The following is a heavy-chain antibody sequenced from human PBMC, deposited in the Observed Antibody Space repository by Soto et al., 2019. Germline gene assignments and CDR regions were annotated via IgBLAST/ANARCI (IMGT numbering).Heavy chain of an antibody. D-gene: IGHD3-10*01. CDR2: IYYSGST. V-gene: IGHV4-59*08. CDR1: GGYISSYY. J-gene: IGHJ4*02. CDR3: ARHNYGSGSTYFDY. Sequence: SETLSLTCTVSGGYISSYYWSWIRQPPGKGLEWIGYIYYSGSTNYNPSLKSRVTISVDTSKNQFSLKLNSMTAADTAVYYCARHNYGSGSTYFDYWGQGTLVTVSS.